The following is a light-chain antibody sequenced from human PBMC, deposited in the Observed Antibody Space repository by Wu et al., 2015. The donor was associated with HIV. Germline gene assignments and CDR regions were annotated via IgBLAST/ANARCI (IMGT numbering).Light chain of an antibody. V-gene: IGKV3-11*01. CDR2: DAS. J-gene: IGKJ4*01. Sequence: EIVLTQSPATLSLSPGERATLSCRASQSVSNSLARYQQKPGQAPRLLIYDASNRATGIPARFSGSGSGTDFTLIISSLEPADFAVYYCQQHSNWPLTFGGGTKVEIK. CDR1: QSVSNS. CDR3: QQHSNWPLT.